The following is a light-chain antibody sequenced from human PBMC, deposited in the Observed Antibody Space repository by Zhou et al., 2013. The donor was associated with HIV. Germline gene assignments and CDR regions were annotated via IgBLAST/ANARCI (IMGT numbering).Light chain of an antibody. Sequence: DIQMTQAPSSVSAFVGDRVTITCRASQSISGYLNWYQKKPGKAPKLLIFGASSLQSGVPSRFSGSGSGTDFTLTISSLQPEDFASYYCQQTESMPWTFGQGTKVDIK. CDR3: QQTESMPWT. V-gene: IGKV1-39*01. CDR1: QSISGY. J-gene: IGKJ1*01. CDR2: GAS.